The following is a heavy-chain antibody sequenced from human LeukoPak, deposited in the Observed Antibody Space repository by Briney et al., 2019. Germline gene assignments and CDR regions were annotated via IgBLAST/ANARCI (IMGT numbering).Heavy chain of an antibody. CDR1: GFTFSSYG. V-gene: IGHV3-23*01. D-gene: IGHD3-22*01. J-gene: IGHJ5*02. CDR3: ATFLDTSAYYSPFDP. Sequence: PGGSLRLSCAASGFTFSSYGMSWVRQAPGKGLEWVSAISSGGGNTFYADSVKGRFTISRDNSKHSLYLQMNSLRAEDTTVYYCATFLDTSAYYSPFDPWGQGTLVTVSS. CDR2: ISSGGGNT.